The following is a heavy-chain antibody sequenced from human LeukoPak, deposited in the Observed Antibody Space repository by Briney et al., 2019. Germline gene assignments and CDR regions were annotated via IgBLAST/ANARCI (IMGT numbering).Heavy chain of an antibody. D-gene: IGHD6-19*01. CDR1: GFTFSSYW. CDR2: INSDGSST. Sequence: GGSLRLSCAASGFTFSSYWMHWVRRAPGKGLVWVSRINSDGSSTSYADSVKGRFTISRDNAKNTLYLQMNSLRAEDTAVYYCARALYSSGWYVQDYWGQGTLVTVSS. J-gene: IGHJ4*02. CDR3: ARALYSSGWYVQDY. V-gene: IGHV3-74*01.